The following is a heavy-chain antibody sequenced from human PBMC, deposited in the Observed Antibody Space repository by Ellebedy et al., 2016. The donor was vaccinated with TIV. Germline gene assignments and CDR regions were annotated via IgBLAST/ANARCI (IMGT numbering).Heavy chain of an antibody. Sequence: GGSLRLSCAASGFTFSNHWMSWVRQAPGKGLEWVANVNRDGSEKYYVDSVRGRFTISRDNAKNTLYLEMNSLRAEDTAVYYCASYDWNRIDYWGQGTQVTVSS. CDR3: ASYDWNRIDY. V-gene: IGHV3-7*02. J-gene: IGHJ4*02. CDR1: GFTFSNHW. CDR2: VNRDGSEK. D-gene: IGHD1-20*01.